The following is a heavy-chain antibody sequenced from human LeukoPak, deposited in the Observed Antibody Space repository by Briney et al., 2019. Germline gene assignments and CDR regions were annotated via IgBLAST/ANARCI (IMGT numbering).Heavy chain of an antibody. CDR3: AKGALFMDQHPYYYYGMDV. V-gene: IGHV3-30*02. Sequence: GGSLRLSCAASGFDFNTFIMHWVRQGPGKGLEWLTFLRAGGPYGTEKFYADSVEGRFTISRDNSKNTLYLQMNSLRAEDTAVYYCAKGALFMDQHPYYYYGMDVWGQGTTVTVSS. CDR1: GFDFNTFI. J-gene: IGHJ6*02. D-gene: IGHD3/OR15-3a*01. CDR2: LRAGGPYGTEK.